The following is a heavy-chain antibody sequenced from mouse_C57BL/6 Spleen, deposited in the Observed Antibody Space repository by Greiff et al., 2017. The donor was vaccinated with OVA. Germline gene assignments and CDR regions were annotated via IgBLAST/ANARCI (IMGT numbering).Heavy chain of an antibody. J-gene: IGHJ2*01. D-gene: IGHD1-1*01. Sequence: VQLQQPGAELVRPGTSVKLSCKASGYTFTSYWMHWVKQRPGQGLEWIGVIDPSDSYTNYNQKFKGKATLTVDTSSSTAYMQLSSLTSEDSAVYYCARGGLLRSYYFDYWGQGTTLTVSS. CDR1: GYTFTSYW. CDR2: IDPSDSYT. CDR3: ARGGLLRSYYFDY. V-gene: IGHV1-59*01.